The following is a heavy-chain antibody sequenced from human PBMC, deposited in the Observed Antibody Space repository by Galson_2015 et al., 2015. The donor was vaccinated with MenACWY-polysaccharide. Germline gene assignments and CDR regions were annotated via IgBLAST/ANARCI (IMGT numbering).Heavy chain of an antibody. CDR1: GLRFSGSG. CDR3: VKGGWADS. Sequence: SLRLSCAASGLRFSGSGMHWVRQAPGKGLEWVSAISSGSDTAYYTDSVKGRFTISRDNSKDTVHLQMDSLRAEDTAVYYCVKGGWADSWGQGTLVTVSS. CDR2: ISSGSDTA. J-gene: IGHJ4*02. D-gene: IGHD3-22*01. V-gene: IGHV3-23*01.